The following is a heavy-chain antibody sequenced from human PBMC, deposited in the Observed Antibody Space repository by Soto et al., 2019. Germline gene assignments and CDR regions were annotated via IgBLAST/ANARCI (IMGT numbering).Heavy chain of an antibody. CDR2: IWNDGSKK. Sequence: QVQLVESGGGVVQPGRSLRLSCAASGFTFSSYGMHWVRQAPGKGLEWVAVIWNDGSKKYYADPLKGRFTISKDNSKNTLYLQMNRLRAEDTAVYYCARDYDSSGYPRYYFDYWGEGTLVTVSS. CDR3: ARDYDSSGYPRYYFDY. V-gene: IGHV3-33*01. J-gene: IGHJ4*02. CDR1: GFTFSSYG. D-gene: IGHD3-22*01.